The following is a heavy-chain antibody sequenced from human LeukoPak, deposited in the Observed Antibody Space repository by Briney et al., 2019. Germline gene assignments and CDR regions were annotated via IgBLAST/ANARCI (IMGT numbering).Heavy chain of an antibody. CDR2: ISGSGGST. CDR1: GFTFSSYA. D-gene: IGHD5-18*01. CDR3: AEGRRGYSYGYIFDY. V-gene: IGHV3-23*01. J-gene: IGHJ4*02. Sequence: GGSLRLSCAASGFTFSSYAMSWVRQAPGKGLEWVSAISGSGGSTYYADSVKGRFTISRDNSKNTLYLQMNSLRAEDTAVYYCAEGRRGYSYGYIFDYWGQGTLVTVSS.